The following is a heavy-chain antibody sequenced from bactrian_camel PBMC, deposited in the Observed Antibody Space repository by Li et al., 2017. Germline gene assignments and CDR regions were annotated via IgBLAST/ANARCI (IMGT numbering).Heavy chain of an antibody. CDR2: ISTTANGNP. V-gene: IGHV3-3*01. CDR3: AAGRGRNLEGRGRCTLGFEW. CDR1: GYTYSSYC. Sequence: HVQLVESGGGSVQAGGSLRLSCAASGYTYSSYCMGWFRQAPGKEREGVAAISTTANGNPYYADSVKGRFTISRDNAKNALYLQLNGLKPEDSAMYYCAAGRGRNLEGRGRCTLGFEWWGQGTQVTVS. D-gene: IGHD1*01. J-gene: IGHJ4*01.